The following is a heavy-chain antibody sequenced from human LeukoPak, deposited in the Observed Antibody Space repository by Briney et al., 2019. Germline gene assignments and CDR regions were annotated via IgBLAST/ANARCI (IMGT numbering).Heavy chain of an antibody. D-gene: IGHD1-26*01. CDR1: GFSFSYYW. J-gene: IGHJ3*01. V-gene: IGHV3-74*01. CDR2: IDTNGA. CDR3: ARDRSFNDALDV. Sequence: GGSLRLSCAASGFSFSYYWMHWVRQAPGKGLEWVSRIDTNGATYADSVKGRFTISRDNAKNTLYLQMDSQRAEDTAVYYCARDRSFNDALDVWGQGTMVSVSS.